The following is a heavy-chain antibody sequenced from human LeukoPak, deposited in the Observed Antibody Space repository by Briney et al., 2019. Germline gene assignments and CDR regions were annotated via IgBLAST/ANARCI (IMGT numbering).Heavy chain of an antibody. CDR1: GGTFSSYA. D-gene: IGHD1-1*01. CDR2: ISAYNGNT. V-gene: IGHV1-18*01. CDR3: ARGPEEYNWNDGGNYFDY. Sequence: ASVKVSCKASGGTFSSYAISWVRQAPGQGLEWMGWISAYNGNTNYAQKLQGRVTMTTDTSTSTAYMELRSLRSDDTAVYYCARGPEEYNWNDGGNYFDYWGQGTLVTVSS. J-gene: IGHJ4*02.